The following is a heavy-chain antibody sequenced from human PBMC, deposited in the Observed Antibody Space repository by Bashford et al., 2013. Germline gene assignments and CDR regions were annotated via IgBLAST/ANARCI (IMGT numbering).Heavy chain of an antibody. J-gene: IGHJ6*02. Sequence: SETLSLTCSVSGGSISSGTYYWSWVRQHPGQGLEWIGYKYYSGNDYYNPSLRSRVVISIDASQNQFSLRLTSVTAADTAVYYCARVGRGVWDSGMDVWGQGTTVTVSS. CDR1: GGSISSGTYY. D-gene: IGHD6-13*01. CDR2: KYYSGND. V-gene: IGHV4-31*03. CDR3: ARVGRGVWDSGMDV.